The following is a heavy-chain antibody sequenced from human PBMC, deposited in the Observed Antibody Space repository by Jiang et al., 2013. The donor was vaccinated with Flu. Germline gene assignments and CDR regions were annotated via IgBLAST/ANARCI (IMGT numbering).Heavy chain of an antibody. J-gene: IGHJ4*02. CDR1: GYTLTELS. CDR2: FAPEDHET. V-gene: IGHV1-24*01. CDR3: ATDLVSGNHYDY. D-gene: IGHD1-26*01. Sequence: SGAEVKMPGASVKVSCKVSGYTLTELSINWVRQSPGKGLEWMGGFAPEDHETIYAQKFQGRVTMTEDTSTDTAYMELSSLRSADTAVYYCATDLVSGNHYDYWGQGTLVTVSS.